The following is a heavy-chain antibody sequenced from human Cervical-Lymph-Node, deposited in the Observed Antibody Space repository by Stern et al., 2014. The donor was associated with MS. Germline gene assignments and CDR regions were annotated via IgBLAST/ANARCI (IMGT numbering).Heavy chain of an antibody. Sequence: MQLVESGPGLVKPSGTLSLTCAVSGGSISSSNWGSWVRQPPGQGLEWIGEIYHSGSTNYNPSRKSRVTISVDKSKKRFSLKLRSVTAADTAVYYCATGPRIYGMGVWGQGTTVTVSS. CDR2: IYHSGST. J-gene: IGHJ6*02. CDR1: GGSISSSNW. V-gene: IGHV4-4*02. CDR3: ATGPRIYGMGV.